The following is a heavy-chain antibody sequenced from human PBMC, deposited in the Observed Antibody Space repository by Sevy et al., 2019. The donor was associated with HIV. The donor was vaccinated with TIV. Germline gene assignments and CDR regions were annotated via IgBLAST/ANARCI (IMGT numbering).Heavy chain of an antibody. CDR3: ASHYYDSTGYYYPLDY. J-gene: IGHJ4*02. V-gene: IGHV3-30*04. CDR1: GFTFSSYA. CDR2: ISYDGNNK. D-gene: IGHD3-22*01. Sequence: GRSLRLSCTASGFTFSSYAMYWVRQAPGKGLEWVAVISYDGNNKDYADSVKGRFTISRDNSKNTLYLQMNSLRAEDTAAYYCASHYYDSTGYYYPLDYWGQGTLVTVSS.